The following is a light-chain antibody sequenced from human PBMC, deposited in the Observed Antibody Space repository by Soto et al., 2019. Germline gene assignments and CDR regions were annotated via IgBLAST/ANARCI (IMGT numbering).Light chain of an antibody. Sequence: DIQMTQSPSPLSASVGDRVTITCQASQDIRSYLNWYQQKPGKAPNLLIYGASNLDTGVPSRFSGSVSGTDFTLTISNLQPEDIATYYCQQYYDLPYTFGQGTKLEIK. CDR1: QDIRSY. J-gene: IGKJ2*01. V-gene: IGKV1-33*01. CDR3: QQYYDLPYT. CDR2: GAS.